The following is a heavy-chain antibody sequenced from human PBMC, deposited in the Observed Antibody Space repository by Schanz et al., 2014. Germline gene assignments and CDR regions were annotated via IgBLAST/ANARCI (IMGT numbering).Heavy chain of an antibody. CDR1: GFSFRKSA. V-gene: IGHV3-23*01. J-gene: IGHJ4*02. Sequence: EVQLLESGGGLVQPGGSLRLSCAASGFSFRKSAMSWVRQAPGKGLEWVSAISGSGGSTVYADSVKGRFTISRDNSNNTVFLQMNSLRAEDTAVYYCAKAGSGWSTAGYYYWGQGTLVDVSS. CDR2: ISGSGGST. D-gene: IGHD6-19*01. CDR3: AKAGSGWSTAGYYY.